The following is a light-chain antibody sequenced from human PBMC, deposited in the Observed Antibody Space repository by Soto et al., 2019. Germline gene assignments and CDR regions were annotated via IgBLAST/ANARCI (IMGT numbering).Light chain of an antibody. J-gene: IGKJ3*01. CDR1: QSVSSSY. V-gene: IGKV3-20*01. Sequence: EIVLTQSPGTLSLSPGERATLSCRASQSVSSSYLAWYQQKPGQAPRLLIYGASSRATGIPERFSGSGSGTDFTLTISRLEPEDFAVYYCPQYGSSPRRITFGPGTKVDLK. CDR3: PQYGSSPRRIT. CDR2: GAS.